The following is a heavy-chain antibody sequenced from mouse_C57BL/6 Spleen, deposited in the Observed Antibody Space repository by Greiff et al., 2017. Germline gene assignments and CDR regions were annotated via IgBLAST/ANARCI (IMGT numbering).Heavy chain of an antibody. J-gene: IGHJ4*01. CDR1: GFTFSDYG. CDR2: ISSGSSTI. V-gene: IGHV5-17*01. Sequence: EVMLVESGGGLVKPGGSLKLSCAASGFTFSDYGMHWVRQAPEKGLEWVAYISSGSSTIYYADTVKGRFTISRDNAKNTLFLQMTSLRSEDSALYYCARRQYGGGRYAMDYWGQGTSVTVSS. D-gene: IGHD1-1*01. CDR3: ARRQYGGGRYAMDY.